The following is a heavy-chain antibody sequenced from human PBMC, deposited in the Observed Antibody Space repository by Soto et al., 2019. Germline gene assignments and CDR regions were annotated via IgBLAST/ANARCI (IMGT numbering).Heavy chain of an antibody. CDR2: IIPYYNTL. D-gene: IGHD6-13*01. CDR3: ASGASRWYPYFFDS. V-gene: IGHV1-69*01. Sequence: QAQVVQSGAEVRKPGSSVKLSCKASEGTFNSYAIAWVRQAPGQGLAWMGGIIPYYNTLNYAQKFQDRVTITADDSTNTVYMELSSLRSDDTAVYFCASGASRWYPYFFDSWAQETLVTVSS. CDR1: EGTFNSYA. J-gene: IGHJ4*02.